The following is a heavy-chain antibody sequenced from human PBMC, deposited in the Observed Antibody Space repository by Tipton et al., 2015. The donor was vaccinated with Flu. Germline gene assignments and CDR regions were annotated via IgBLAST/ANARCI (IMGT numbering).Heavy chain of an antibody. CDR1: GFTFSSYG. J-gene: IGHJ4*02. Sequence: QVQLVQSGGGVVQPGGSLRLSCAASGFTFSSYGMHWVRRAPGKGLEWVAFIGNDGSSKHYVDSVKGRFAISRDNSKNTLSLQMDRLRAEDTAVYHCAKEEAGPFDYWGQGTLVTVSS. V-gene: IGHV3-30*02. D-gene: IGHD6-19*01. CDR3: AKEEAGPFDY. CDR2: IGNDGSSK.